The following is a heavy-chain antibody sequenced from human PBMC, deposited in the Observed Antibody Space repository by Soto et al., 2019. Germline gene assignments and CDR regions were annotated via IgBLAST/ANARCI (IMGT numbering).Heavy chain of an antibody. Sequence: SVKVSCKASGGTFSRYTVIWVRQAPGQGLEWMGRIIPILGIANYAQKFQGRVTITADKSTSTAYMELSSLRSEDTAVYYCARQSPERDYYYMDVWGKGTTVTVSS. D-gene: IGHD1-26*01. CDR1: GGTFSRYT. J-gene: IGHJ6*03. CDR2: IIPILGIA. V-gene: IGHV1-69*02. CDR3: ARQSPERDYYYMDV.